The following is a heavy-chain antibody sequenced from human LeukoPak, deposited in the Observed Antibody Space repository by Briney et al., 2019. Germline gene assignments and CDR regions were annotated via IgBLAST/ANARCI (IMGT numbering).Heavy chain of an antibody. D-gene: IGHD4-17*01. CDR1: GGSISSSSYY. Sequence: PSETLSLTCTVSGGSISSSSYYWGWIRQPPGKGLEWIGSIYYSGSTYYNPSLKSRVTISVDTSKNQFSLKLSSVTAADTAVYYCARGGILDYGETMDWFDPWGQGTLVTVSS. V-gene: IGHV4-39*07. J-gene: IGHJ5*02. CDR2: IYYSGST. CDR3: ARGGILDYGETMDWFDP.